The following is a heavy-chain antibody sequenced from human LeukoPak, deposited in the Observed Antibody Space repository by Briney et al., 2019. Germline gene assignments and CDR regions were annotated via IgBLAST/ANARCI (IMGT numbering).Heavy chain of an antibody. V-gene: IGHV4-4*08. Sequence: SETLSLTSCVYGVSINDNYLSWIPPPPGKELEGNGNIHPSGTTHNNASLDSRVTFSVDMSKNQFSLRLTSLRAADTAMYYCARGPDLAKVGHWGQGILVIVSS. CDR1: GVSINDNY. CDR3: ARGPDLAKVGH. J-gene: IGHJ4*02. D-gene: IGHD1-14*01. CDR2: IHPSGTT.